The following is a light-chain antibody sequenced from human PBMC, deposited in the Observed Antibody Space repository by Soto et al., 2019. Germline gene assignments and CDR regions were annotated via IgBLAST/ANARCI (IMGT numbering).Light chain of an antibody. CDR1: QSISVH. Sequence: DIQMTQSPPSLSASVGDTVTITCRASQSISVHLNWYQQKPGKVPKLLLYAASNLQSGVPSRFSGRGSETDFAITISSLQPEDFATYYCHQSKITPYTFGQGTKLQIK. CDR2: AAS. CDR3: HQSKITPYT. V-gene: IGKV1-39*01. J-gene: IGKJ2*01.